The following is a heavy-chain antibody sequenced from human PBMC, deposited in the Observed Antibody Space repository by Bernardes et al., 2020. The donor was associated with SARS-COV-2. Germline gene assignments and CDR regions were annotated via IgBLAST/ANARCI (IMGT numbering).Heavy chain of an antibody. D-gene: IGHD2-15*01. Sequence: SETLSLTCTVSGGSVSSGRYYWSWIRQPPGKGLEWIGNIYYSGSTYYNPSLKSRVTISIDTSKNQFSLRVTSATAADTAVYYCASPSGRSRSPYYFDYWGQGALVTVSS. V-gene: IGHV4-61*01. CDR2: IYYSGST. J-gene: IGHJ4*02. CDR1: GGSVSSGRYY. CDR3: ASPSGRSRSPYYFDY.